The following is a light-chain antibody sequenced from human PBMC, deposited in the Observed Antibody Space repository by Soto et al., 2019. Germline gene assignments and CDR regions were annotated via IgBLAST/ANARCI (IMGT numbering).Light chain of an antibody. CDR2: DVS. Sequence: ALTQPAPVSGSPGQSITISCTGTSSDVGGYKNFSLYQQHPGKAPKFMIYDVSNRPSGVSNRFSGSKSGNTASLTISGLQAEDEADYYCSSYTTSNTRQIVFGTGTRSPS. V-gene: IGLV2-14*01. CDR1: SSDVGGYKN. J-gene: IGLJ1*01. CDR3: SSYTTSNTRQIV.